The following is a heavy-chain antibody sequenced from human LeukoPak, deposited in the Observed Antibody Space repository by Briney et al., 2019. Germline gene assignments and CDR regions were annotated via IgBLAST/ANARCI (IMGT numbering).Heavy chain of an antibody. Sequence: PGGSLRLSCAASGFTFSTYAMHWVRQAPGKGLEWVTLISHDGSNKYFADSVKGRFTISRDNSKNTLYLQLNSLRAEDTAVYYCARDEMVRGVITYTLTDPWGQGTLVTVSS. V-gene: IGHV3-30-3*01. J-gene: IGHJ5*02. CDR1: GFTFSTYA. D-gene: IGHD3-10*01. CDR3: ARDEMVRGVITYTLTDP. CDR2: ISHDGSNK.